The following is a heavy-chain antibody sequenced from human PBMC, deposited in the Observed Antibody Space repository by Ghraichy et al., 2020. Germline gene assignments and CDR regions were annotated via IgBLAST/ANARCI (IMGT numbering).Heavy chain of an antibody. V-gene: IGHV3-30*03. CDR1: GFTFSSYG. J-gene: IGHJ4*02. CDR2: ISYDGSNK. D-gene: IGHD3-10*01. Sequence: GGSLRLSCAASGFTFSSYGLHWVRQAPGKGLEWVAVISYDGSNKYYADSVKGRFTISRDNSKSTLYLQMNSLRAEDTAVYYCARNRLLWFRELFPGYWGQGTLVTVSS. CDR3: ARNRLLWFRELFPGY.